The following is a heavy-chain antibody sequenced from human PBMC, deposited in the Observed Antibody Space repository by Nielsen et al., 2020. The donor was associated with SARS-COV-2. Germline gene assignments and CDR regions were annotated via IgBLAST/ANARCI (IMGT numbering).Heavy chain of an antibody. CDR3: ARGGVTVAATR. V-gene: IGHV3-21*01. CDR2: IGGRSDDT. J-gene: IGHJ4*02. D-gene: IGHD2-15*01. CDR1: GFTFSSHR. Sequence: GESLKISCVGSGFTFSSHRMNWVRRAPGKGLELVASIGGRSDDTYYADSVKGRFTMSRDNAKNSVYLQMSRPRAEDSAVYYCARGGVTVAATRWGQGTLVTVSS.